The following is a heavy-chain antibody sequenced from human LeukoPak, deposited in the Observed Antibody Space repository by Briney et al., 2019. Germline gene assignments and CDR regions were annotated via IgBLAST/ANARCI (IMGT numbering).Heavy chain of an antibody. CDR1: GFTFSSYW. J-gene: IGHJ3*02. CDR2: IKQDGSEK. Sequence: PGGSLRLSCAASGFTFSSYWMSWVRQAPGKGLEWVANIKQDGSEKYYVDSVKGRFTISRDNAKNSVYLQMNSLRAEDTAVYYCARALKQWLVRDAFDIWGQGTMVTVSS. CDR3: ARALKQWLVRDAFDI. V-gene: IGHV3-7*01. D-gene: IGHD6-19*01.